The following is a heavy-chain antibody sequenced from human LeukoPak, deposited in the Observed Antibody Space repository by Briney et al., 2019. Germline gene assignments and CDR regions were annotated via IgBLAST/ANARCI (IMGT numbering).Heavy chain of an antibody. CDR3: ARRSPGYDFWSGYSNYYYYGMDV. CDR1: GGSISSYY. J-gene: IGHJ6*02. Sequence: PSETLSLTCTVSGGSISSYYWSWIRQPPGKGLEWIGYIYYSGSTNYNPSLKSRVTKSVDTSKNQFSLKLSSVTAADTAVYYCARRSPGYDFWSGYSNYYYYGMDVWGQGTTVTVSS. CDR2: IYYSGST. V-gene: IGHV4-59*08. D-gene: IGHD3-3*01.